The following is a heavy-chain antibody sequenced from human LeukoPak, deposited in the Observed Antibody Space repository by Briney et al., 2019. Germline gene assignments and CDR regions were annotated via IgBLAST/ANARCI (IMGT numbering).Heavy chain of an antibody. V-gene: IGHV3-53*01. Sequence: PGGSLRLSCAASGFTVRSNYMSWVRQAPGKGLEWVSIIYGGGSVFYADSVKGRFTISRDNAKNSLYLQMNSLRAEGTAVYYCARVVVGAAYFDYWGQGTLVTVSS. J-gene: IGHJ4*02. CDR1: GFTVRSNY. CDR3: ARVVVGAAYFDY. CDR2: IYGGGSV. D-gene: IGHD1-26*01.